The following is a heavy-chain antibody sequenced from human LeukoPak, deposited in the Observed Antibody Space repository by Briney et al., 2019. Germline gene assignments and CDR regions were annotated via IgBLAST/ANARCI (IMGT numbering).Heavy chain of an antibody. D-gene: IGHD6-13*01. Sequence: GGSLRLSCAASGFTFSSSAMHWVRQAPGKGLEWVAVISYDGRNEYYGDSVKGRFSISRDNSKNTLYLQMNSLRAEDTAVYYCAKGEDSSSWIVDFWGQGTLVTVSS. CDR1: GFTFSSSA. CDR3: AKGEDSSSWIVDF. V-gene: IGHV3-30*04. J-gene: IGHJ4*02. CDR2: ISYDGRNE.